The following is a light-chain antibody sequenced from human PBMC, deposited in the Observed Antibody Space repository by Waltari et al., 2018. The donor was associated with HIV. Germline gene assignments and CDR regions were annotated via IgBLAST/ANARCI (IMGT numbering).Light chain of an antibody. Sequence: QSALTQPASVSGSPGQPITTSCTGTSSDVGKYNLVSWYHQHPGKAPKLVIHEVSRRPSGVSNRFSGSRSGNTASLTISGLQAEDEADYYCCSYAGSVVFGGGTELTVL. CDR1: SSDVGKYNL. J-gene: IGLJ2*01. V-gene: IGLV2-23*02. CDR2: EVS. CDR3: CSYAGSVV.